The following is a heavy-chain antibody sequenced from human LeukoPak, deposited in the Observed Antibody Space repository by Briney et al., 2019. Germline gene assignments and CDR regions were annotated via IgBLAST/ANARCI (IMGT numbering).Heavy chain of an antibody. CDR1: RFTFSSYS. J-gene: IGHJ6*04. Sequence: PGGSLRLSCAVSRFTFSSYSMNWVRQAPGKGLEWVSSISSSSSYIYYADSVRGRFTISRDNAKNSLYLQMNSLRAEDTAVYYCAELGITMIGGVWGKGTTVTISS. CDR2: ISSSSSYI. V-gene: IGHV3-21*01. CDR3: AELGITMIGGV. D-gene: IGHD3-10*02.